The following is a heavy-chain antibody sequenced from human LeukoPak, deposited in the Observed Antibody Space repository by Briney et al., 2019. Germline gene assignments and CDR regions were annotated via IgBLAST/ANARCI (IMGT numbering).Heavy chain of an antibody. J-gene: IGHJ3*02. D-gene: IGHD6-19*01. CDR3: ARDLKYSSGNDAFDI. CDR1: GGSISSYY. V-gene: IGHV4-4*07. Sequence: SETLSLTCTVSGGSISSYYWSWIRQPAGKGLEWIGRIYTSGSTNYNPSLKSRVTMSVDTYKNQFSLKLSSVTAADTAVYYCARDLKYSSGNDAFDIWGQGTMVTVSS. CDR2: IYTSGST.